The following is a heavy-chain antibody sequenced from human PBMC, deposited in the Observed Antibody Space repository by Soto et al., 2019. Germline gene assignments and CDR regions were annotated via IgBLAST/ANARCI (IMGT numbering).Heavy chain of an antibody. D-gene: IGHD3-10*01. CDR1: GGTFSSYP. J-gene: IGHJ6*02. CDR2: IIPIFGTA. Sequence: QVQLVQSGAEVKKPGSSVKVSCKASGGTFSSYPISWVRQAPGQGLEWMGGIIPIFGTANYAQKFQGRVTITADESTSTAYMELSSLRSEDTAVYYCTRGADAYYYGSGSYPRDYYGMDVWGQGTTVTVSS. CDR3: TRGADAYYYGSGSYPRDYYGMDV. V-gene: IGHV1-69*12.